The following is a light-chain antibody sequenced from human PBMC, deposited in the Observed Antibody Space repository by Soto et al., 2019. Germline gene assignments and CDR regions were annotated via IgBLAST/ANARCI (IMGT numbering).Light chain of an antibody. Sequence: DIPMPQSPATLSASVLDIFTITFLAIQSISRWLTWYQQKPGKAPKPLIYDASALPRGVPSRFSGSGSGTKFTLTIASLQPDDFATYYCQQYETYSGTFGPGTKGE. CDR3: QQYETYSGT. CDR2: DAS. J-gene: IGKJ1*01. CDR1: QSISRW. V-gene: IGKV1-5*01.